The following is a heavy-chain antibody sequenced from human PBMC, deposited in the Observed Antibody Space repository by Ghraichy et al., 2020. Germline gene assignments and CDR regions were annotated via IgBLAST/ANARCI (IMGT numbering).Heavy chain of an antibody. CDR2: IIPIFDTV. V-gene: IGHV1-69*06. J-gene: IGHJ3*02. D-gene: IGHD3-22*01. CDR3: AKDPNPTTYYYGSSDTFDI. CDR1: GGTFNNYA. Sequence: SVKVSCKASGGTFNNYAINWVRQAPGQGLEWMGGIIPIFDTVHYAQKFQGRVTITADKSTSTAYMEVSSLRSEDTAVYYCAKDPNPTTYYYGSSDTFDIGGQGTMVIVSS.